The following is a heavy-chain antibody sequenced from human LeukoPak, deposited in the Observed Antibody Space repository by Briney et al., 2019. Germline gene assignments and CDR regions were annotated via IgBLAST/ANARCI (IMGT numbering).Heavy chain of an antibody. V-gene: IGHV3-11*06. Sequence: GGSLRLSCAASGFTFSDYYMSWIRQAPGKGLEWVSYISSSSSYINYADSVKGRFTISRDNAKNSLYLQMNSLRAEDTAVYYCAKEDGDYPFDYWGQGTLVTVSS. D-gene: IGHD4-17*01. J-gene: IGHJ4*02. CDR2: ISSSSSYI. CDR1: GFTFSDYY. CDR3: AKEDGDYPFDY.